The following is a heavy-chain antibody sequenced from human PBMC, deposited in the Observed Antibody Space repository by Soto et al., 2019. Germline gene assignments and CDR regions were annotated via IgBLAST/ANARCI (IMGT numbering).Heavy chain of an antibody. CDR1: EFPVTTSY. D-gene: IGHD3-22*01. CDR2: IYSGGNT. V-gene: IGHV3-53*01. Sequence: VGSLRLSCAASEFPVTTSYMSWVRQAPGKGLEWVSVIYSGGNTFYAASVKGRFTISRDSSKNTVNLQMNSLRVEDTAVYYCARDRYDTSGYVPFDNWGQGTLVTVSS. CDR3: ARDRYDTSGYVPFDN. J-gene: IGHJ4*02.